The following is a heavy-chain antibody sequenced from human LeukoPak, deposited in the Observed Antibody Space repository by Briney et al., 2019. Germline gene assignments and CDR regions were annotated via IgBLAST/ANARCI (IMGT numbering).Heavy chain of an antibody. J-gene: IGHJ5*02. CDR1: GYTFTIYD. CDR2: MNPDSGNT. CDR3: AVHLPGDYLDP. Sequence: GSVKVSCKASGYTFTIYDINWVRQAAGQGLEWMGWMNPDSGNTDFAQKFQGRVTMTRNTSISTAYTELSSLTSEDTAVYYCAVHLPGDYLDPWGQGTLVTVSS. D-gene: IGHD4-17*01. V-gene: IGHV1-8*01.